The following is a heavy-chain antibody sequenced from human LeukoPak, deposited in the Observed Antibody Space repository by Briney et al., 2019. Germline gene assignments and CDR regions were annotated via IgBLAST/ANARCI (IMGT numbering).Heavy chain of an antibody. D-gene: IGHD3-22*01. CDR1: GGSISSYY. Sequence: SETLSLTCTISGGSISSYYWSWIRQPPGKGLEWIGYIYYSGSTNYNPSLKSRVTISVDTSKNQFSLKLSSVTAADTAVYYCARRRDYYDSSGYRGAFDIWGQGTMVTVSS. V-gene: IGHV4-59*08. CDR2: IYYSGST. J-gene: IGHJ3*02. CDR3: ARRRDYYDSSGYRGAFDI.